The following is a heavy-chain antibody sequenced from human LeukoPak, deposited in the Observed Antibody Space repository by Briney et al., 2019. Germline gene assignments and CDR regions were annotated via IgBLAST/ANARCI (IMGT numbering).Heavy chain of an antibody. J-gene: IGHJ4*02. V-gene: IGHV3-7*04. CDR3: ARILPYGSGIQDH. CDR1: GFTFSNYW. CDR2: IKGDGSER. D-gene: IGHD3-10*01. Sequence: GGSLRLSCAASGFTFSNYWMTWVRQTPEKGLEWVAHIKGDGSERYYVDSVKSRFTISRDNAKISLSLQMNSLRAEDTAVYYCARILPYGSGIQDHWGQGTLVTVSS.